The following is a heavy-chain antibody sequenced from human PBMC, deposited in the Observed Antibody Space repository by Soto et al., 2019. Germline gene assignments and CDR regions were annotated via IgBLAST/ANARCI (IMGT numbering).Heavy chain of an antibody. D-gene: IGHD6-6*01. Sequence: GGSLRLSCAASGFTVSSNYMSWVRQAPGKGLEWVANIKQDGSEKYYVDSVKGRFTISRDNSKNTLYLQMNSLRAEDTAVYYCAKRSSSSTFDYWGQGTLVTVSS. CDR1: GFTVSSNY. CDR3: AKRSSSSTFDY. V-gene: IGHV3-7*03. J-gene: IGHJ4*02. CDR2: IKQDGSEK.